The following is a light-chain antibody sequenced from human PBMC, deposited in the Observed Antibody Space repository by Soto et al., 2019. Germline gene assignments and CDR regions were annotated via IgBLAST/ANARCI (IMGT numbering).Light chain of an antibody. Sequence: QSVLTQPPSASGSPGQAVTISCTGTSSDIGGHNFVSWYQQHPGKAPKLLIFEVNKRPSGVPDRFSASKSGITASLTVSGLQAEDEAAYFCSSYTCTDNSVIFGGGTKLTVL. CDR1: SSDIGGHNF. CDR2: EVN. J-gene: IGLJ2*01. CDR3: SSYTCTDNSVI. V-gene: IGLV2-8*01.